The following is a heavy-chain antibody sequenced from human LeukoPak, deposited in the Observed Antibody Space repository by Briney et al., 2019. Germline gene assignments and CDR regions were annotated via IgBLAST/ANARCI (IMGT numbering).Heavy chain of an antibody. CDR1: GGSISSSSYY. CDR2: IYYSGST. CDR3: ARDGAVVPDGPWTSHYN. J-gene: IGHJ4*02. D-gene: IGHD2-2*01. V-gene: IGHV4-39*07. Sequence: SETLSLTCTVSGGSISSSSYYWGWIRQPPGKGLEWIGSIYYSGSTYYNPSLKSRVTISVDTSKNQFSLKLSSVTAADTAVYYCARDGAVVPDGPWTSHYNWGQGTLVTVS.